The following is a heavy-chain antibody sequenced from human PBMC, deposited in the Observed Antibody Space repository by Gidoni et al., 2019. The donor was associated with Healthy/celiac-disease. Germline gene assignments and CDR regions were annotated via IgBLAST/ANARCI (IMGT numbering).Heavy chain of an antibody. CDR2: ISGSGGNT. Sequence: EVQLLESGGGVVQPGGVLRLSWTASGFTFSSSAMSWGRQAPGKGPEWVSGISGSGGNTYYADSVKGRFTISRDNSKNTLYLQMNSLRAEDTAVYYCANLVIPTDYGDYVVDEDAFDIWGQGTMVTVSS. CDR1: GFTFSSSA. V-gene: IGHV3-23*01. CDR3: ANLVIPTDYGDYVVDEDAFDI. J-gene: IGHJ3*02. D-gene: IGHD4-17*01.